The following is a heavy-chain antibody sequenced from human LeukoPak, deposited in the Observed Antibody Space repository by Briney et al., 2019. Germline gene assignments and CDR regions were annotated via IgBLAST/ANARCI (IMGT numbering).Heavy chain of an antibody. CDR3: ARVSRRFDY. CDR1: GITFSNSW. J-gene: IGHJ4*02. Sequence: PGGSLRLSCAASGITFSNSWMTWVRQAPGKGLGWVANIKQDGSEKYYVDSVKGRFTISRDNAKNSLYLQMNSLRAEDTAVYYCARVSRRFDYWGQGTLVTVSS. CDR2: IKQDGSEK. V-gene: IGHV3-7*04.